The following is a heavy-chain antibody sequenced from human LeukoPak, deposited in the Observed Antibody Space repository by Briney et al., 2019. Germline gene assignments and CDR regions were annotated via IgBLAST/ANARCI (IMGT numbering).Heavy chain of an antibody. D-gene: IGHD3-3*01. CDR3: AKDIRYDFWGYVDV. J-gene: IGHJ6*03. CDR1: GFTFDDYA. V-gene: IGHV3-9*01. Sequence: PGGSLRLSCAASGFTFDDYAMHWVRQAPGKGLEWVSGISWNSGSIGYADSVKGRFIISRDNAKNSLYLQMKSLRAEDTALYYCAKDIRYDFWGYVDVWGKGTTVTVSS. CDR2: ISWNSGSI.